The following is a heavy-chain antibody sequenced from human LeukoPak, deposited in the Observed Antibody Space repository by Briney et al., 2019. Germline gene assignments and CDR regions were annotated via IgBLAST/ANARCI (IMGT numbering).Heavy chain of an antibody. CDR1: EFTFSAFW. D-gene: IGHD5-12*01. CDR2: INQDGSAK. J-gene: IGHJ4*02. Sequence: PGGSLRLSCAASEFTFSAFWMSWVRQAPGKGLEWVANINQDGSAKYYVDSVKGRFTVSRDNAENSLYLQTNSLRAEDTAIYYCARLWGDATIFDLWGQGTLVTVCS. CDR3: ARLWGDATIFDL. V-gene: IGHV3-7*01.